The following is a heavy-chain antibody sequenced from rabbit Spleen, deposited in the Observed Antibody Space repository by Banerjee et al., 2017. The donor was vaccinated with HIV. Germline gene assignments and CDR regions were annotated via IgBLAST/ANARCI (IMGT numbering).Heavy chain of an antibody. CDR3: ARGVIDFRYFNL. D-gene: IGHD1-1*01. CDR1: GFSFSNKAV. J-gene: IGHJ4*01. Sequence: QEQLVESGGGLVRPEGSLKLSCTASGFSFSNKAVMCWVRQAPGKGLQWIACINAVTGKAVYATWAKGRFTFSKTSSTTVTLQMTSLTGADTATYFCARGVIDFRYFNLWGQGTLVTVS. CDR2: INAVTGKA. V-gene: IGHV1S45*01.